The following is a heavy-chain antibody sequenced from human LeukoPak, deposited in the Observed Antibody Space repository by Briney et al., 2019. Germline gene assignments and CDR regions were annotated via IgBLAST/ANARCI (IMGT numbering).Heavy chain of an antibody. CDR2: INWNGGST. CDR1: GFTFDDYG. Sequence: GGSLRLSCAASGFTFDDYGMSWVRQAPGKGLEWVSGINWNGGSTGYADSMKGRFTISRDNAKNSLYLQMNSLRAEDTAVYYCAKSVAGYYNDYWGQGTLVTVSS. V-gene: IGHV3-20*04. CDR3: AKSVAGYYNDY. J-gene: IGHJ4*02. D-gene: IGHD3-9*01.